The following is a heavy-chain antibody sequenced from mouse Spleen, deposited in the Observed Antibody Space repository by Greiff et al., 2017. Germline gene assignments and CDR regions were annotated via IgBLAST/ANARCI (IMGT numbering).Heavy chain of an antibody. Sequence: GAELVKPGASVKLSCKASGYTFTSYWMHWVKQRPGRGLEWIGRIDPNSGGTKYTEKFKSKATLTVDKPSSTAYMQLSSLTSEDSAVYYCARSGYSNYRDAMDYWGQGTSVTVSS. CDR3: ARSGYSNYRDAMDY. CDR2: IDPNSGGT. J-gene: IGHJ4*01. V-gene: IGHV1-72*01. CDR1: GYTFTSYW. D-gene: IGHD2-5*01.